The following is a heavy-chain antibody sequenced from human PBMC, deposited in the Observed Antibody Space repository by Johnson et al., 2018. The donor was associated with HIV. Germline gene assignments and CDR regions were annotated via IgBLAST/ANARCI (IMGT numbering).Heavy chain of an antibody. CDR3: AKGGTRYTPGDGFDV. J-gene: IGHJ3*01. CDR2: ISGSGGST. CDR1: GFTFSSYG. V-gene: IGHV3-NL1*01. Sequence: QVQLVESGGGVVQPGRSLRLSCAASGFTFSSYGMHWVRQAPGKGLEWVAVISGSGGSTYYADSVKGRFTISRDNSKNTLYLQMNSLRTEDTAVYYCAKGGTRYTPGDGFDVWGQGTMVTVSS. D-gene: IGHD1-14*01.